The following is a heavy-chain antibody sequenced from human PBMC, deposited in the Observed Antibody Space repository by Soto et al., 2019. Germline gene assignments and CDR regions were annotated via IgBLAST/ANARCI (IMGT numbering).Heavy chain of an antibody. V-gene: IGHV3-30-3*01. CDR2: ISYDGSNK. CDR1: GFTFSSYA. J-gene: IGHJ4*02. CDR3: ARDFDHDRVVPAAMPGGGDY. D-gene: IGHD2-2*01. Sequence: GGSLRLSCAASGFTFSSYAMHWVRQAPGKGLEWVAVISYDGSNKYYADSVKGRFTISRDNSKNTLYLQMNSLRAEDTAVYYCARDFDHDRVVPAAMPGGGDYWGQGTLVTVSS.